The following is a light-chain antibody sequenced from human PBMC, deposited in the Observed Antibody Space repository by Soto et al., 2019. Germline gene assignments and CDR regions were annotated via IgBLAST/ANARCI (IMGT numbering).Light chain of an antibody. V-gene: IGKV3-11*01. CDR2: DAS. CDR1: QSVSTY. CDR3: QYRSNWPPYT. J-gene: IGKJ2*01. Sequence: EIVMTQSPATLSVSPGERATLSCRASQSVSTYLAWYQQKPGQAPRLLIYDASNRATGIPARFSGSGSGTDFTLTISSLEPEDFAVYYCQYRSNWPPYTFGQGTKVDIK.